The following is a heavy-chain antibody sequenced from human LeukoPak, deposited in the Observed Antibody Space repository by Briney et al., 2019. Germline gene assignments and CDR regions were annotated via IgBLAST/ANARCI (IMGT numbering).Heavy chain of an antibody. Sequence: PGGSLRLSCAASGFTFSTYNMNWVRQAPGKGLGWVSSISSSSTYIYYADSVKGRFTISRDNAKNSLYLQMNTLRAEDTAVYYCAKNGGTTTPLYFDYWGQGTLVTVSS. CDR1: GFTFSTYN. J-gene: IGHJ4*02. CDR2: ISSSSTYI. V-gene: IGHV3-21*01. CDR3: AKNGGTTTPLYFDY. D-gene: IGHD1-7*01.